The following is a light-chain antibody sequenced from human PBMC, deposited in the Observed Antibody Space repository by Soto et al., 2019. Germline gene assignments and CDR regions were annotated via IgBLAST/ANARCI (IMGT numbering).Light chain of an antibody. V-gene: IGKV1-39*01. Sequence: DIQMTQSPSSLSASVGDRVTITCRASQSISTYLKWYQQKPGKAPELLIFGASNLQSGVPSRFSGSGSGTDFTLTISSLQIEDFATYYCRQSYSVHTFGHGTRLEIK. J-gene: IGKJ5*01. CDR1: QSISTY. CDR3: RQSYSVHT. CDR2: GAS.